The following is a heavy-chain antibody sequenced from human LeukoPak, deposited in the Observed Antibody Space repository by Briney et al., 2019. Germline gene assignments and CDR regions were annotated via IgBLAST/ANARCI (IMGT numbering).Heavy chain of an antibody. J-gene: IGHJ6*03. V-gene: IGHV4-34*01. CDR3: ARHHYYYYYYMDV. Sequence: SETLSLTCAVYGGSFSGYYWSWIRQPPGKGLEWIGEINHSGSTNYNPSLKSRVTISVDTSKNQFSLKLSSVTAADTAVYYCARHHYYYYYYMDVWGKGTTVTISS. CDR2: INHSGST. CDR1: GGSFSGYY.